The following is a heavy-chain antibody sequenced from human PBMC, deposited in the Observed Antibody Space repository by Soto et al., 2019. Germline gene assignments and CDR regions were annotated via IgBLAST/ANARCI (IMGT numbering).Heavy chain of an antibody. V-gene: IGHV3-23*01. J-gene: IGHJ6*02. CDR3: AKADESPELRYFDLLPNLPTYYYYYGMDV. CDR2: ISGSGGST. Sequence: PGGSLRLSCAASGFTFSSYAMSWVRQAPGKGLEWVSAISGSGGSTYYAASGKGRFTIARDNAKSTLYLQMNRLRAEDTAVYYCAKADESPELRYFDLLPNLPTYYYYYGMDVWGQGTTVTVSS. D-gene: IGHD3-9*01. CDR1: GFTFSSYA.